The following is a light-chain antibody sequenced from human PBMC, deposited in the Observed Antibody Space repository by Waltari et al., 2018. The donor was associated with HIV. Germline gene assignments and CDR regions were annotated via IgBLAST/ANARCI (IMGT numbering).Light chain of an antibody. CDR2: RND. CDR1: NSNVGNNF. CDR3: ASWDDKLSHWV. Sequence: QSVLTQPPSTSKTPGQRVLMSCSGTNSNVGNNFVSWFQQVPGGAPKLVIYRNDRRPSGGPDRFSGAKSGSSATLAISGLQSDDEADYFCASWDDKLSHWVFGVGTKLTVL. V-gene: IGLV1-47*01. J-gene: IGLJ3*02.